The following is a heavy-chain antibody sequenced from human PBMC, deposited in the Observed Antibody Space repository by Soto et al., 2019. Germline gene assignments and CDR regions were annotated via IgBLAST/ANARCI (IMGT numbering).Heavy chain of an antibody. Sequence: PGESLKISCKGSGYSFTGYWIGWVRQMPGKGLEWMGFIYPGDSDIRYSPSFQGQVTISADKSISTAYLQWSSLKASDTAMYYCARHVSSSVFFDSWGQGTLVTVSS. V-gene: IGHV5-51*01. CDR2: IYPGDSDI. CDR3: ARHVSSSVFFDS. CDR1: GYSFTGYW. J-gene: IGHJ4*02.